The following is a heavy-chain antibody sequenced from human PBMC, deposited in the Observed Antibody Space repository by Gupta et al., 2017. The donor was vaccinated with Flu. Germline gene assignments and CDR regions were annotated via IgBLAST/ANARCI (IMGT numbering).Heavy chain of an antibody. V-gene: IGHV3-23*01. CDR1: FSSYA. J-gene: IGHJ4*02. CDR2: ISGGFGST. CDR3: AKSGGYSGSYRDY. Sequence: FSSYAMSWVRQAPGKGLEWVSTISGGFGSTNYADSVKGRFTISRDNSKSTLFLQMNSLRADDTAVYYRAKSGGYSGSYRDYWGQGTLVTVSS. D-gene: IGHD1-26*01.